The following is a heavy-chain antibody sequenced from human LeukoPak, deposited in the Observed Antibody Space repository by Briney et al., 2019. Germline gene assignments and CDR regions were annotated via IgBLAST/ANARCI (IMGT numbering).Heavy chain of an antibody. V-gene: IGHV1-18*04. J-gene: IGHJ4*02. CDR3: AREFIVGGRGLLFYLDY. CDR1: EYTFTGYY. D-gene: IGHD1-26*01. Sequence: ASVKVSCKASEYTFTGYYMHWVRQAPGQGLEWMGWISSYNDKTHYAQRFQGRVTLTADTSTSTAYMELRSLRSDDTAVYYCAREFIVGGRGLLFYLDYWGQGSLVTVSS. CDR2: ISSYNDKT.